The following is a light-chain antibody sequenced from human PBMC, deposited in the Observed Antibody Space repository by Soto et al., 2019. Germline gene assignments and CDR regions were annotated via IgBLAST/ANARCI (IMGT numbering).Light chain of an antibody. CDR1: QSIDVW. CDR3: QQYYTYAT. Sequence: DIQMTQSPSTLPASVGDRVTITCRASQSIDVWLAWYQQKPGKAPKLLIFDASTLRTGVPSRFSGSGSGSEFNFTITGLQPDDFATYFCQQYYTYATFGHGTRLEIK. CDR2: DAS. J-gene: IGKJ5*01. V-gene: IGKV1-5*01.